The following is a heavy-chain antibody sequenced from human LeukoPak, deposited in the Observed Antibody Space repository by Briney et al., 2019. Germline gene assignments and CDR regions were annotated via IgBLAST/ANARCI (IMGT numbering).Heavy chain of an antibody. D-gene: IGHD4-17*01. J-gene: IGHJ5*02. CDR2: ISSSSSTI. CDR1: GFTFSSYS. V-gene: IGHV3-48*01. Sequence: GGSLRLSCAASGFTFSSYSMNWVRQAPGKGLEWVSYISSSSSTIYYADSVKGRFTISRDNAKNSLYLQMNSLRAEDTAVYYCTRDDYGDYVHWFDPWGQGTLVTVSS. CDR3: TRDDYGDYVHWFDP.